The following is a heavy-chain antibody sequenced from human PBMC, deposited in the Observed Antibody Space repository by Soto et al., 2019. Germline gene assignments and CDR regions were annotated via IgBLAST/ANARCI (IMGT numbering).Heavy chain of an antibody. V-gene: IGHV4-39*01. D-gene: IGHD1-26*01. J-gene: IGHJ4*02. CDR1: GGSISSSSYY. Sequence: SETLSLTCTVSGGSISSSSYYWGWIRQPPGKGLEWIGSIYYSGSTYYNPSLKSRVTISVDTSKNQFSLKLSSVTAADTAVYYCARRGIGGSLDYWGQRNLVTVSS. CDR3: ARRGIGGSLDY. CDR2: IYYSGST.